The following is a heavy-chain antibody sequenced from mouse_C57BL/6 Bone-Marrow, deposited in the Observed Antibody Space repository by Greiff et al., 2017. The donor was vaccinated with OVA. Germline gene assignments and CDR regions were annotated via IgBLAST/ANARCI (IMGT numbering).Heavy chain of an antibody. J-gene: IGHJ4*01. Sequence: QVQLQQPGAELVMPGASVTLSCTASGYTFTSYWMHWVQQRPGQGLEWIGEIDPSDSYTNYNQKIKGKSTLTVDKSSSTAYMQLSSLTSEDSAVYYCEREGYGNYNYYAMDYGGQGTSVTVSS. CDR2: IDPSDSYT. CDR3: EREGYGNYNYYAMDY. V-gene: IGHV1-69*01. D-gene: IGHD2-10*02. CDR1: GYTFTSYW.